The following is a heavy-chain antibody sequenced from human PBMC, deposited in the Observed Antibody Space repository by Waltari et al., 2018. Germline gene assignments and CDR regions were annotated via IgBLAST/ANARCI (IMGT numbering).Heavy chain of an antibody. D-gene: IGHD6-13*01. CDR3: AVNSAGAAAGAHDY. CDR1: GGSFSGYY. V-gene: IGHV4-34*12. Sequence: QVQLQQWGAGLLKPSETLSLTCAVYGGSFSGYYWSWIRQPPGKGLEWIGEIMHSGRTNYNPSLKSRVTISVDTSKNQFSLKLSSVTAADTAVYYCAVNSAGAAAGAHDYWGQGTLVTVSS. CDR2: IMHSGRT. J-gene: IGHJ4*02.